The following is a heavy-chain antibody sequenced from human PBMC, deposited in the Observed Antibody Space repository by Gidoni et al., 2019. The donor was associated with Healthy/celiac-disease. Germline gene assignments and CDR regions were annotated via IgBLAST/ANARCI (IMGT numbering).Heavy chain of an antibody. V-gene: IGHV1-69*01. CDR2: IIPIFGTA. D-gene: IGHD3-10*01. J-gene: IGHJ3*02. Sequence: QVQLVQSGAEVYKPVSSVKVSCKSSGCIFSSYAIAWVRQAPGKGLEWMGGIIPIFGTANYAQKFQGRVTITADESTSTAYMELSSLRSEDTAVYYCARLYGSGRAFDIWGQGTMVTVSS. CDR1: GCIFSSYA. CDR3: ARLYGSGRAFDI.